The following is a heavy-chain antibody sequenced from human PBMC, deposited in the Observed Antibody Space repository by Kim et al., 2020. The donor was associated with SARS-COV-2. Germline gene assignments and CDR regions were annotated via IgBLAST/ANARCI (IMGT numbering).Heavy chain of an antibody. CDR2: IGTIDADT. Sequence: GGSLRLSCAASGFTFSSKAMSWVRQAPGKGLEWVASIGTIDADTPYGDSMRGRYSISRDNSKDTVYLHMNSLRAEDSAIYYCARRAGPSSFYFDYWGQGTPVTVSS. V-gene: IGHV3-23*02. CDR3: ARRAGPSSFYFDY. J-gene: IGHJ4*02. CDR1: GFTFSSKA.